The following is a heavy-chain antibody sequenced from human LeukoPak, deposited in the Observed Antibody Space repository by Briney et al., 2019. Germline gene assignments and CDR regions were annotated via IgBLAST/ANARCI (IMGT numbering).Heavy chain of an antibody. V-gene: IGHV4-34*01. CDR3: AYSTYDFWSGYRYYMDV. J-gene: IGHJ6*03. CDR1: GGSFSGYY. CDR2: INHSGST. Sequence: PSETLSLTCAVYGGSFSGYYWSWIRQPSGKGLEWIGEINHSGSTNYNPSLKSRVTISVDTSKNQFSLKLSSVTAADTAVYYCAYSTYDFWSGYRYYMDVWGKGTTVTVSS. D-gene: IGHD3-3*01.